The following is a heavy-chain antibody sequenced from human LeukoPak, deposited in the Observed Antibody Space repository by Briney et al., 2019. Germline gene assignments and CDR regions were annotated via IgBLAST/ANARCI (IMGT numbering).Heavy chain of an antibody. CDR1: GFTFSSYW. V-gene: IGHV3-7*01. CDR2: IKQDGSEK. Sequence: GGSLRLSCAASGFTFSSYWMSWVRQAPGKGLEWVANIKQDGSEKYYVDSVKGRFTISRDNAKNSLYLQMNSLRAEDTAVYYCARRVGAARRVWDIGPNWFDPWGQGTLVTVSS. CDR3: ARRVGAARRVWDIGPNWFDP. J-gene: IGHJ5*02. D-gene: IGHD6-6*01.